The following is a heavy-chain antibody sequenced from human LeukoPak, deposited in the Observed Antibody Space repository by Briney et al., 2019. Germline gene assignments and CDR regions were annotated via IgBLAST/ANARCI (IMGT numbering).Heavy chain of an antibody. CDR3: ARDPVGGSTIFDS. V-gene: IGHV6-1*01. CDR2: TYFRSKWYY. J-gene: IGHJ4*02. Sequence: SQTLSLTCAISGDSVSSDSAAWNWIRQSPSRGLGWLARTYFRSKWYYDYALAVKGRITINPDTSKNQFSLQLNSVTPEDTAVYFCARDPVGGSTIFDSWGQGTLVTVSS. D-gene: IGHD1-26*01. CDR1: GDSVSSDSAA.